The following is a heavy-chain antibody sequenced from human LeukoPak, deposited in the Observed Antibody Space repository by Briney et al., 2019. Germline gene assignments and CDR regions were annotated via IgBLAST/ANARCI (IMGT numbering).Heavy chain of an antibody. Sequence: GASVKVSCKASGGTFSSYAISWVRQAPGQGLEWMGRIFPILGIANYAQKFQGRVTITADKSTSTAYMELSSLRSEDTAVYYCARRYDSSGYKDYWGQGTLVTVSS. D-gene: IGHD3-22*01. J-gene: IGHJ4*02. V-gene: IGHV1-69*04. CDR1: GGTFSSYA. CDR3: ARRYDSSGYKDY. CDR2: IFPILGIA.